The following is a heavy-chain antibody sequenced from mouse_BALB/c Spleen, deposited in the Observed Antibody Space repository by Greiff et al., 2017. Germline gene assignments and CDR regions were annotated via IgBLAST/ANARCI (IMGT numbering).Heavy chain of an antibody. D-gene: IGHD2-14*01. Sequence: QVHVKQSGPELVRPGVSVKISCKGSSYTFTDYAMHWVKQSHAKSLEWIGVISTYYGNTNYNQKFKGKATMTVDKSSSTAYMELARLTSEDSAVYYCARDYRYTWFAYWGQGTLVTVSA. CDR3: ARDYRYTWFAY. CDR2: ISTYYGNT. J-gene: IGHJ3*01. V-gene: IGHV1-67*01. CDR1: SYTFTDYA.